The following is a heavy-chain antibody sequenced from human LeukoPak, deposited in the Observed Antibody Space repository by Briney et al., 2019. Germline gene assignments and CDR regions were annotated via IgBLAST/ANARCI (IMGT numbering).Heavy chain of an antibody. CDR2: IWYDGSDK. J-gene: IGHJ4*02. CDR3: ARELPPVVNFYFDS. D-gene: IGHD3-22*01. CDR1: GFTFSSYG. V-gene: IGHV3-33*01. Sequence: GRSLGLSCEASGFTFSSYGMHWVRQAPGKGLEWVAVIWYDGSDKYYADSVKGRFSISRDNSKNTLYLQMNSLRAEDTAVYYCARELPPVVNFYFDSWGQGTLVTVSS.